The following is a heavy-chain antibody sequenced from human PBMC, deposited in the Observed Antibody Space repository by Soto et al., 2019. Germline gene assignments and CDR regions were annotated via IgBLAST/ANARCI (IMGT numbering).Heavy chain of an antibody. D-gene: IGHD2-15*01. V-gene: IGHV3-74*03. J-gene: IGHJ4*02. CDR1: GFTLSNNW. Sequence: EVQLVESGGGLVQPGGSLRLSCAASGFTLSNNWMNWVRQAPGEGLVWVSRINIDGSRTTYADSVKGRFTISRDHAKNTLYLQMDSLRVEDTALYYCARDFAGRDDYWGQGTLVTVSS. CDR2: INIDGSRT. CDR3: ARDFAGRDDY.